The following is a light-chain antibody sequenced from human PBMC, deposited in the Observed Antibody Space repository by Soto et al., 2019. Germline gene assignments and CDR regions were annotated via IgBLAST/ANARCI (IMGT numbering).Light chain of an antibody. V-gene: IGKV3-20*01. CDR2: GTS. Sequence: DIVLTQSPGTLSLSPGERVTLSCRAVQSVRTMHLAWYQQKPGQAPRLLIYGTSSRATGIADRFSGSGSGTDFTLTISRLEPEDFAVYYCQQYGTSPQTFGQGTKVEI. J-gene: IGKJ2*01. CDR3: QQYGTSPQT. CDR1: QSVRTMH.